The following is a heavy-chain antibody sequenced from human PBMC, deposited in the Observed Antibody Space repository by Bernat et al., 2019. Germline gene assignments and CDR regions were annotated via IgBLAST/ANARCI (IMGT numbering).Heavy chain of an antibody. D-gene: IGHD3-22*01. Sequence: QVQLVESGGGVVQPGRSLRLSCAASGFTFSSYAMHWVRQAPGKGLEWVAVISYDGSNKYYTDSVKARFTISRDNSKITLYLQMNSLRAEDTAVYYCAREAYYDSSGFDYWGQGTLVPVSS. V-gene: IGHV3-30-3*01. CDR1: GFTFSSYA. CDR3: AREAYYDSSGFDY. J-gene: IGHJ4*02. CDR2: ISYDGSNK.